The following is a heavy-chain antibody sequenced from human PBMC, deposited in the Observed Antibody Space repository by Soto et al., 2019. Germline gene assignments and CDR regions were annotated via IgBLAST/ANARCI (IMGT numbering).Heavy chain of an antibody. D-gene: IGHD5-12*01. CDR2: ISSGGSYI. Sequence: EVQLVESGGGLVKPGGSLRLTCAASEMTFRNYGMNWVRQAPGKGLEWVSSISSGGSYIYYADSGKGRFTISRDNAKNSLFLQMTSLRAEDTAVYYCATSGVATGFDFWGQGTLVTVSS. CDR3: ATSGVATGFDF. V-gene: IGHV3-21*06. CDR1: EMTFRNYG. J-gene: IGHJ4*02.